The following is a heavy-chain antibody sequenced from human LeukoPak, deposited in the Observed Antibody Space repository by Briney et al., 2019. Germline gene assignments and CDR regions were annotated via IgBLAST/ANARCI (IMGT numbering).Heavy chain of an antibody. CDR2: IYYSGRT. CDR3: ARDPTYYYDSSGYNKSQGFDY. CDR1: GGSISSSSYY. D-gene: IGHD3-22*01. J-gene: IGHJ4*02. V-gene: IGHV4-39*07. Sequence: SETLSLTCTVSGGSISSSSYYWGWIRQPPGKGLEWIGSIYYSGRTYYNPSLKSRVTISVDTSKNQFSLKLSSVTAADTAVYYCARDPTYYYDSSGYNKSQGFDYRGQGTLVTVSS.